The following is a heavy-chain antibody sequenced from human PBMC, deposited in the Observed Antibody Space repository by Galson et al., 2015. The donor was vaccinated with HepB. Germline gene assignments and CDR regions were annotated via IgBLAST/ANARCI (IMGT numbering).Heavy chain of an antibody. Sequence: SLRLSCAASGFTFSSYAMHWVRQAPGKGLEWVAVISYDGSNKYYADSVKGRFTISRDNSKNTLYLQMNSLRAEDTAVYYCARARGDIVVVPAAIYYYYYGMDVWGQGTTVTVSS. V-gene: IGHV3-30*04. J-gene: IGHJ6*02. CDR1: GFTFSSYA. CDR3: ARARGDIVVVPAAIYYYYYGMDV. CDR2: ISYDGSNK. D-gene: IGHD2-2*02.